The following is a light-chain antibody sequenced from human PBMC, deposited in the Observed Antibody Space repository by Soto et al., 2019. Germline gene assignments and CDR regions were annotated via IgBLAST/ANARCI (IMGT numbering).Light chain of an antibody. CDR3: QQYNNWWT. V-gene: IGKV3-15*01. CDR2: GAS. Sequence: EILLTQSPGTLSLSPGERATLSFRASQSVSSSLAWYQQKPGQSPRLLIYGASTRATGIPARFSGSGSGTEFTLTISSLPSEDFAVYYCQQYNNWWTFGQGTKV. CDR1: QSVSSS. J-gene: IGKJ1*01.